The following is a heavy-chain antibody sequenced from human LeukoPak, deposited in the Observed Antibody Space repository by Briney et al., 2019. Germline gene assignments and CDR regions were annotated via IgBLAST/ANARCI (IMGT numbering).Heavy chain of an antibody. CDR1: GFTFSSYW. D-gene: IGHD6-19*01. Sequence: PGGSLRLSCAASGFTFSSYWMHWVRQAPGKGLEWISYITGSSSTVYYADSVKGRFTISRDNAKSSLYLQMSSLRAEDTAVYYCAREPTYTNSWYTTCDYWGQGTLVTVSS. CDR2: ITGSSSTV. V-gene: IGHV3-48*01. CDR3: AREPTYTNSWYTTCDY. J-gene: IGHJ4*02.